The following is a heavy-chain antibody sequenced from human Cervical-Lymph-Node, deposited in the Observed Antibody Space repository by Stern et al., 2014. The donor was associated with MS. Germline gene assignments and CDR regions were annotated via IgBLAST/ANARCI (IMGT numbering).Heavy chain of an antibody. J-gene: IGHJ3*02. CDR3: ARDALNVRGAFDI. CDR2: ITSGSTYI. Sequence: VQLVESGGGLVKPGGSVRLSCAASGFTFSTYSMNWVRQAPGQGLEWVSSITSGSTYIYYADSFKGRFAISRDNAKNSLYLQMSSLRAEDTALYYCARDALNVRGAFDIWGQGTIVSVSS. CDR1: GFTFSTYS. D-gene: IGHD3-16*01. V-gene: IGHV3-21*01.